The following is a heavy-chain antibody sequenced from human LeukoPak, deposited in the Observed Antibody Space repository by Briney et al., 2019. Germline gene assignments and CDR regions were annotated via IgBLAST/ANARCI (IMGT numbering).Heavy chain of an antibody. CDR1: GGSISSYY. CDR3: ARDGVLAVAGTAFDY. J-gene: IGHJ4*02. V-gene: IGHV4-39*07. D-gene: IGHD6-19*01. Sequence: SETLSLTCTVSGGSISSYYWGWIRQPPGKGLEWIGSIYYSGSPYYDPSLKSRVTISIDTSKNQFSLKLNSVTAADTAVYYCARDGVLAVAGTAFDYWGQGTLVTVSS. CDR2: IYYSGSP.